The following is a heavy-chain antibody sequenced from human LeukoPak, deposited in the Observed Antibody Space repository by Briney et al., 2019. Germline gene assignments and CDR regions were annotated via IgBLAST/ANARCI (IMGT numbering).Heavy chain of an antibody. CDR3: ASTTIAARPPHYYYYMDV. Sequence: EASVKVSCKASGYTFTGYYMHWVRQAPGQGLEWMGWINPNSGGTNYAQKFQGRVTMTRDTSISTAYMELSRLRSEDTAVYYCASTTIAARPPHYYYYMDVWGKGTTVTVSS. CDR2: INPNSGGT. D-gene: IGHD6-6*01. CDR1: GYTFTGYY. V-gene: IGHV1-2*02. J-gene: IGHJ6*03.